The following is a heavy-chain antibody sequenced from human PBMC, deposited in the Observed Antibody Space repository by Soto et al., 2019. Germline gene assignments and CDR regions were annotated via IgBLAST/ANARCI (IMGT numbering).Heavy chain of an antibody. CDR1: GGSITGGSISSYY. V-gene: IGHV4-39*01. J-gene: IGHJ4*02. Sequence: SETLSLTCTVSGGSITGGSISSYYWGWMRQPPGKGLEWIASFFIGGNTYCNPSLKSRVTTSVDTSKNQFSLKLSSVTAADTAVYLCARRHGLDIDAYDWGQGSLVTVSS. CDR3: ARRHGLDIDAYD. D-gene: IGHD3-22*01. CDR2: FFIGGNT.